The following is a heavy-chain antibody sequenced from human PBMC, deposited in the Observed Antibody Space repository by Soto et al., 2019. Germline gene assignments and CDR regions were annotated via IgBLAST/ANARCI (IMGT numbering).Heavy chain of an antibody. J-gene: IGHJ3*02. D-gene: IGHD3-10*01. Sequence: ASVKVSCKASGYTFTGYYMHWVRQAPGQGLEWMGWINPNSGGTNYAQRFQGRVTMTRDTSISTAYMELSRLRSDDTAVYYCARITRDPTPDAFDIWGQGTMVTVSS. CDR3: ARITRDPTPDAFDI. V-gene: IGHV1-2*02. CDR1: GYTFTGYY. CDR2: INPNSGGT.